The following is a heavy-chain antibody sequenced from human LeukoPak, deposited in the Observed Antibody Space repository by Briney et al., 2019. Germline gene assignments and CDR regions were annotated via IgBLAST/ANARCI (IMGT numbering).Heavy chain of an antibody. CDR1: GGSIGSGSYY. CDR3: ARDPVGAPVAFDI. CDR2: IYTSGST. V-gene: IGHV4-61*02. D-gene: IGHD1-26*01. J-gene: IGHJ3*02. Sequence: SQTLSLTCTVSGGSIGSGSYYWSWIRQPAGKGLEWIGRIYTSGSTNYNPSLKSRVTISVDTSKNQFSLKLSSVTAADTAVYYCARDPVGAPVAFDIWGQGTMVTVSS.